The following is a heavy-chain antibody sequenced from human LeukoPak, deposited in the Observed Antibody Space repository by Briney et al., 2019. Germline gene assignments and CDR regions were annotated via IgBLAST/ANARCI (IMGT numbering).Heavy chain of an antibody. J-gene: IGHJ6*03. CDR2: INHSGST. CDR3: ARTINGYSYGYHYYMDV. CDR1: GGSFSGYY. V-gene: IGHV4-34*01. D-gene: IGHD5-18*01. Sequence: PSETLSLTCAVYGGSFSGYYWSWIRHPPGKGLEWIGEINHSGSTNYNPSLKRRVDISVDTSKNQFSLNLASVTAADTALYYCARTINGYSYGYHYYMDVWGNGTTVTVSS.